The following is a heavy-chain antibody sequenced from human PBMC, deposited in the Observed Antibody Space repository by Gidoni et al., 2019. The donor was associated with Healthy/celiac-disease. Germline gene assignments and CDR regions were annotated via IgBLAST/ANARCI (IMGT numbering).Heavy chain of an antibody. CDR3: ARDIGLHLGELSLSQLGYFDY. V-gene: IGHV1-46*01. D-gene: IGHD3-16*02. J-gene: IGHJ4*02. CDR2: INPSGGST. Sequence: QVQLVQSGAEVKNPGASVKVSCKASGYTFTSYYMHWVRQAPGQGLEWMGIINPSGGSTSYAQKFQGRVTMTRDTSTSTVYMELSSLRSEDTAVYYCARDIGLHLGELSLSQLGYFDYWGQGTLVTVSS. CDR1: GYTFTSYY.